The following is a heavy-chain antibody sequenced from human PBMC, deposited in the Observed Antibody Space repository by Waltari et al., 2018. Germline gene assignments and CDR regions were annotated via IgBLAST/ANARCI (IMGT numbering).Heavy chain of an antibody. V-gene: IGHV3-30*18. CDR2: IWYDGSNK. Sequence: QVQLVESGGGVVQPGRSLRLSCAASGFTFSSYGMHWVRQAPGKGLEWVAVIWYDGSNKYDADSVKGRFTISRDNSKNRVYLQMNSLRAEDTAMDYCAKMGGFMGYSYGCMVWSDNAFDIWGQGTMVT. D-gene: IGHD5-18*01. J-gene: IGHJ3*02. CDR1: GFTFSSYG. CDR3: AKMGGFMGYSYGCMVWSDNAFDI.